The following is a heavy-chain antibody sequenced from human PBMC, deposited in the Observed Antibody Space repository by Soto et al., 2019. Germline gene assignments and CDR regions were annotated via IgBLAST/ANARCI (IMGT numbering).Heavy chain of an antibody. J-gene: IGHJ6*02. D-gene: IGHD3-16*01. CDR3: ARDRKGGLPHRYYYYGMDV. V-gene: IGHV4-31*03. CDR2: IYYSGST. Sequence: SETLSLTCTVSGGSISSGGYYWSWIRQHPGKGLEWIGYIYYSGSTYYNPSLKSRVTISVDTSKNQFSLKLSSVTAADTAVYYCARDRKGGLPHRYYYYGMDVWGQGTTVTVSS. CDR1: GGSISSGGYY.